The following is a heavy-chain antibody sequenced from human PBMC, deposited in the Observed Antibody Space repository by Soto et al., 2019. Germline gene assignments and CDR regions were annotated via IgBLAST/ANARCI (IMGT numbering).Heavy chain of an antibody. CDR3: ARHMYSSSRTLVDY. D-gene: IGHD6-13*01. CDR1: GGTFSSYA. Sequence: SVKVSCKASGGTFSSYAISWVRQAPGQGLEWMGGIIPIFGTANYAQKFQGRVTITADKSTSTAYMELSSLRSEDTAVYYCARHMYSSSRTLVDYWGQGTPVTVSS. J-gene: IGHJ4*02. V-gene: IGHV1-69*06. CDR2: IIPIFGTA.